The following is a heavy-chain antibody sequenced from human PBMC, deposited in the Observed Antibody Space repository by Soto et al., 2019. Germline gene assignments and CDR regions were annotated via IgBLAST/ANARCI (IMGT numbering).Heavy chain of an antibody. Sequence: PSETLSLTCTVSGGSISSSSYYWGWIRQSPGKGLEWIGSIYYSGSTYYNPSLKSRVTISVDTSKNQFSLKLSSVTAADTAVYYCARLMITFGGVIVIPSYGMDVWGQGTTVTVS. J-gene: IGHJ6*02. V-gene: IGHV4-39*01. CDR2: IYYSGST. CDR1: GGSISSSSYY. D-gene: IGHD3-16*02. CDR3: ARLMITFGGVIVIPSYGMDV.